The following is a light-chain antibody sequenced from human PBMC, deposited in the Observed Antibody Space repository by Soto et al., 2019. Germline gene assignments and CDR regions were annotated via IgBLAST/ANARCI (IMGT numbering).Light chain of an antibody. CDR2: LAS. Sequence: IQLTQSPSSLSASVGDRVTITCRASQGIRNYLAWYQQKPGKAPNLLIYLASTLQGGVPSRFIGSGSGTDFSLTISSLQPEDVATYYCQYLNSFPLTFGGGTKVELK. J-gene: IGKJ4*01. CDR1: QGIRNY. CDR3: QYLNSFPLT. V-gene: IGKV1-9*01.